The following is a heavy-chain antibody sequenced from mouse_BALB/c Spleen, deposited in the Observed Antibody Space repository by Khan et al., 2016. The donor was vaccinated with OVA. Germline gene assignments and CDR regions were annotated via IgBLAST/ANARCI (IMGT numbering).Heavy chain of an antibody. J-gene: IGHJ1*01. V-gene: IGHV9-3-1*01. Sequence: QIQLVQSGPELKKPGETVKISCKASGYTFTNYGMNWVKQAPGKGLKWMGWINTYTGEPTYADDFKGRFAFSLETSASTAYLQINNLKNDDTASDFCASGGYWYFDVWGEGTTVTVSS. CDR2: INTYTGEP. CDR1: GYTFTNYG. CDR3: ASGGYWYFDV. D-gene: IGHD1-1*02.